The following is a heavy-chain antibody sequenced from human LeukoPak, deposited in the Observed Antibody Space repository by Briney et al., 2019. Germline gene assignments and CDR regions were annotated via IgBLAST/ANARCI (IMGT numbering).Heavy chain of an antibody. V-gene: IGHV3-53*01. CDR1: GFTVDSNY. J-gene: IGHJ4*02. D-gene: IGHD3-22*01. CDR3: ARGDDSGYYDYFDC. CDR2: IYTGGNT. Sequence: GGSLRLSCAASGFTVDSNYLSWVRQAPGKGLEWVSTIYTGGNTYYAASVKGRFTISRDFSKNTVFLHMNSLRAEDTAMYYCARGDDSGYYDYFDCWGQGALVTVSS.